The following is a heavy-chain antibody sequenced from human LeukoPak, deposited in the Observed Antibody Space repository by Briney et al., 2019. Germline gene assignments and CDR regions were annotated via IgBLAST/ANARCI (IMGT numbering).Heavy chain of an antibody. CDR2: INPNSGFT. Sequence: ASVKVSCKASGYPFTGYYLHWVRQAPGQGLEWMEWINPNSGFTNYAQKLQGRVTMTTDTSTSTAYMELRSLRSDDTAVYYCARDVSSSGWYKWFDPWGQGTLVTVSS. CDR1: GYPFTGYY. V-gene: IGHV1-2*02. CDR3: ARDVSSSGWYKWFDP. J-gene: IGHJ5*02. D-gene: IGHD6-19*01.